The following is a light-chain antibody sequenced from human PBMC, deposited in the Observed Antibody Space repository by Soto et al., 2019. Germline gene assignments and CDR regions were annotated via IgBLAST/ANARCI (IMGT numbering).Light chain of an antibody. V-gene: IGKV1-5*01. CDR3: QQYKSYSWT. CDR2: DAS. CDR1: QSISIW. J-gene: IGKJ1*01. Sequence: DIQMTQSPSTLSASVGDRVTITCRASQSISIWLAWYQQKPGKAPKLLIYDASSLESGVPSRFSGSGSGTEFTLTSSSLQPDDFATYYFQQYKSYSWTFGQGTKVEIK.